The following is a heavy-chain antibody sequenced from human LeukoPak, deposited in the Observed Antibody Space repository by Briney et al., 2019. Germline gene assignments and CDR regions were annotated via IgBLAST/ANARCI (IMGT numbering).Heavy chain of an antibody. V-gene: IGHV4-4*07. CDR1: GGSISSYY. J-gene: IGHJ4*02. Sequence: SETLSLTCTVSGGSISSYYWSWIRQPAGKGLEWIGRIYTSGSTNYNPSLKSRVTMSVDTSKNQFSLKLSSVTAADTAVYYCASTWPDFLGYYFDYWGQGTLVTVSS. D-gene: IGHD3-3*01. CDR3: ASTWPDFLGYYFDY. CDR2: IYTSGST.